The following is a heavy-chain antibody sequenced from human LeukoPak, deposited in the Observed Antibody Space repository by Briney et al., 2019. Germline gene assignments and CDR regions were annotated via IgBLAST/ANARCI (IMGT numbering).Heavy chain of an antibody. D-gene: IGHD6-19*01. Sequence: GGALEIFWKGSGYRFTSYWIGWVRQMPGKGLGWGGIIYPGDSDTRYSPSFQGQVTISADKSISTPYLQWSSLKASDTAMYYCARHGSSSGAHDAFDIWGQGTMVTVSS. V-gene: IGHV5-51*01. CDR3: ARHGSSSGAHDAFDI. J-gene: IGHJ3*02. CDR1: GYRFTSYW. CDR2: IYPGDSDT.